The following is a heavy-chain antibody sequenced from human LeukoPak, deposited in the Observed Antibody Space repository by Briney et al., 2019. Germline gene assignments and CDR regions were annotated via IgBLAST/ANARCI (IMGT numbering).Heavy chain of an antibody. D-gene: IGHD6-13*01. Sequence: GGSLRLSCAASGFTVSTNYMNWVRQAPGKGLEWVSIIYSGGSTYYADSVKGRFTISRDNSKNTIFLQMNSLRADDTAVYYCARDREGSSSWDYWGQGTLVTVSS. CDR2: IYSGGST. CDR3: ARDREGSSSWDY. J-gene: IGHJ4*02. V-gene: IGHV3-53*01. CDR1: GFTVSTNY.